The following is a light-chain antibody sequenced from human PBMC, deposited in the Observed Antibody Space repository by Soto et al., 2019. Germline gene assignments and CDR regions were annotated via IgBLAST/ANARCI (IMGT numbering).Light chain of an antibody. V-gene: IGLV3-25*03. CDR2: KDS. CDR1: ALPKQY. Sequence: SYELTQPPSVSVSPGQTARITCSGDALPKQYAYWYQQKPGQAPVLVIYKDSERPSGIPERFSGSSSGTTVTLTISGVQAEDGAAYYCKSADSSGRYVVFGGGPKLTVL. CDR3: KSADSSGRYVV. J-gene: IGLJ2*01.